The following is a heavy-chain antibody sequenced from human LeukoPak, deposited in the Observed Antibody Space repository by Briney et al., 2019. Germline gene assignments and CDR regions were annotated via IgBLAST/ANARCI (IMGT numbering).Heavy chain of an antibody. CDR2: ISSSSSTI. D-gene: IGHD6-19*01. V-gene: IGHV3-48*01. CDR3: ASAIAVAPFDY. Sequence: GGSLRLSCAASGFTFSSYSMNWVRQAPGKGLEWVSYISSSSSTIYYADSVKGRFTISRDNAKNSLYLQMNSLRAEDTAVYYCASAIAVAPFDYWGQGTLVTVSS. CDR1: GFTFSSYS. J-gene: IGHJ4*02.